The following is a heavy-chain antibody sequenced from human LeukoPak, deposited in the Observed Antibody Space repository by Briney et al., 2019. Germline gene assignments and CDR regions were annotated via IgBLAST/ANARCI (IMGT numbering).Heavy chain of an antibody. CDR3: ARELVVKQDLHY. CDR2: ISSGSDV. J-gene: IGHJ4*02. CDR1: GFTFSSYA. V-gene: IGHV3-21*01. Sequence: PGGSLRLSCAASGFTFSSYAMSWVRQAPEKGLEWVSSISSGSDVYYADSVKGRFTISRDNAKNSLYLQMNSLRAEDTAVYYCARELVVKQDLHYWGPGTLVTVSS. D-gene: IGHD2-15*01.